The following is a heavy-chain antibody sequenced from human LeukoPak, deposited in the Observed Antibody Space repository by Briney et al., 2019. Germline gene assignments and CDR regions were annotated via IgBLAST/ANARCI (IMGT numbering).Heavy chain of an antibody. V-gene: IGHV4-61*02. CDR3: ARDGVVGATKESYYYYMDV. D-gene: IGHD1-26*01. CDR1: GGSISSGSYY. Sequence: SETLSLTCTVSGGSISSGSYYWSWIRQPAGKGLEWIGRIYTSGSTNHNPSLKSRVTISVDTSKNQFSLKLSSVTAADTAVYYCARDGVVGATKESYYYYMDVWGKGTTVTVSS. J-gene: IGHJ6*03. CDR2: IYTSGST.